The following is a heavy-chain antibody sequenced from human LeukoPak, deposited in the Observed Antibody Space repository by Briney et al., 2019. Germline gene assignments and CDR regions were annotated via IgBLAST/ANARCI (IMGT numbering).Heavy chain of an antibody. Sequence: SETLSLTCTVSGYSISSGYYWSWIRPPAGEGLEWIGHIYTSGRTNYNPSLKSPVTMSVDTSKKQFSMELRSVTAADTAVYYCARGSPAGSGLEFFFDSWGQGTLVTVSS. V-gene: IGHV4-4*07. CDR2: IYTSGRT. D-gene: IGHD3-10*01. CDR1: GYSISSGYY. J-gene: IGHJ4*02. CDR3: ARGSPAGSGLEFFFDS.